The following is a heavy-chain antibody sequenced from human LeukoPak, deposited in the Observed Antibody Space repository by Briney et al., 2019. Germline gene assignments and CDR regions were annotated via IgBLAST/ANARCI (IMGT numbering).Heavy chain of an antibody. J-gene: IGHJ4*02. V-gene: IGHV4-4*07. D-gene: IGHD3-22*01. CDR1: GGSIISYY. CDR2: IYASGSH. Sequence: SETLSLTCTATGGSIISYYWSWIRQPAGKGLDWIWRIYASGSHKYNPSLKSRVTMSVATSKNQFSLKLSSVTAADTAVYYCARAISNDDNSGYYYWGQGTLVTVSS. CDR3: ARAISNDDNSGYYY.